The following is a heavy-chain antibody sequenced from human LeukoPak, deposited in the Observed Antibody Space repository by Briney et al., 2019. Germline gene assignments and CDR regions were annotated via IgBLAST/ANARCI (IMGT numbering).Heavy chain of an antibody. CDR2: IYHSGST. V-gene: IGHV4-30-2*01. Sequence: SETLSLTCTVSGGSISSGDYYWSWIRQPPGKGLEWIGYIYHSGSTYYNPSLKSRVTISVDRSKNQFSLKLSSVTAADTAVYYCARGEDSSSWMVRGIDYWGQGTLVTVSS. CDR3: ARGEDSSSWMVRGIDY. D-gene: IGHD6-13*01. J-gene: IGHJ4*02. CDR1: GGSISSGDYY.